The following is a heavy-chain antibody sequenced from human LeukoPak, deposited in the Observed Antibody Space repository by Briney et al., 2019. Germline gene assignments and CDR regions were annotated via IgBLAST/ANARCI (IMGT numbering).Heavy chain of an antibody. CDR3: ARGGRGGCSSTSCYQDY. J-gene: IGHJ4*02. CDR1: GFTFSSYS. Sequence: GGSLRLSCAASGFTFSSYSMNWVRQAPGEGLEWVSFISSTSSYIYHADSVKGRFTISRDNAKNSVYLQMNTLRAEDTAVYYCARGGRGGCSSTSCYQDYWGQGTLVTVSS. D-gene: IGHD2-2*01. CDR2: ISSTSSYI. V-gene: IGHV3-21*01.